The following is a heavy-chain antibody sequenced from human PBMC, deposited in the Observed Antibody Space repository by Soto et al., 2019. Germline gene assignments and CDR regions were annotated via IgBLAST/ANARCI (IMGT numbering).Heavy chain of an antibody. V-gene: IGHV3-21*02. CDR2: IGTRSDI. J-gene: IGHJ6*02. D-gene: IGHD2-21*02. CDR1: GFTFSTYS. CDR3: AREETAWPLAYGLDV. Sequence: EVQLVESGGGLVKPGGFLRLSCVASGFTFSTYSMNWVRQAPGKGLEWVSTIGTRSDIYYAESVKGRFTISRDNAKNSLSLQMNSLRVEDTAVYYCAREETAWPLAYGLDVWGQGTAVTVSS.